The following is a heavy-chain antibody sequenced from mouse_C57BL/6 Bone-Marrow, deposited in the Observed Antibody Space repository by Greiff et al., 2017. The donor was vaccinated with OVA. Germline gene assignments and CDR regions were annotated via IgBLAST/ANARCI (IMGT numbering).Heavy chain of an antibody. CDR1: GYTFTSYW. CDR2: IDPSDSYT. D-gene: IGHD2-5*01. CDR3: ASPSPTIVSGFAY. J-gene: IGHJ3*01. V-gene: IGHV1-59*01. Sequence: QVQLQQPGAELVRPGTSVKLSCKASGYTFTSYWMHWVKQRPGQGLEWIGVIDPSDSYTNYNQKFKGKATLTVDTSSSTAYMQLSSLTSEDSSVYYWASPSPTIVSGFAYWGQGTLVTVSA.